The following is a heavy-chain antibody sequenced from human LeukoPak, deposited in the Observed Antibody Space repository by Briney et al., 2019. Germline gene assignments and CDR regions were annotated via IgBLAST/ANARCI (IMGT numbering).Heavy chain of an antibody. CDR1: GYTFTGYY. CDR2: INPSSGGT. Sequence: ASVKVSCKASGYTFTGYYMHWVRQAPGQGLEWMGWINPSSGGTNYAQKFQGRVTMTRDTSISTAYMELSRLRSDDTAVYYCASGLGSGSYYGGRYWGQGTLVTVSS. CDR3: ASGLGSGSYYGGRY. J-gene: IGHJ4*02. D-gene: IGHD3-10*01. V-gene: IGHV1-2*02.